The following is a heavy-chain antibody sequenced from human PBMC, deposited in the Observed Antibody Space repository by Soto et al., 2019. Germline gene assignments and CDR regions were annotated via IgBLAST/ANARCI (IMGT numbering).Heavy chain of an antibody. CDR3: ARDPKLNRVAPDAFDI. D-gene: IGHD2-15*01. CDR1: GFTFSSYS. Sequence: PGGSLRLSCAASGFTFSSYSMNWVRQAPGKGLEWVSYISSSSSTIYYAESVKGRFTISRDNAKNSLYLQMNSLRAEDTAVYYCARDPKLNRVAPDAFDIWGQGTMVTVSS. J-gene: IGHJ3*02. CDR2: ISSSSSTI. V-gene: IGHV3-48*01.